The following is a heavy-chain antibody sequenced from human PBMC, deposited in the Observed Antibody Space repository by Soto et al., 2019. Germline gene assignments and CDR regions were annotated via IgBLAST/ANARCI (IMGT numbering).Heavy chain of an antibody. V-gene: IGHV3-21*01. CDR1: GFTYSRYS. CDR3: AREPPGGYYGSESTHYYYYYGLDV. Sequence: RGSVRLSCAASGFTYSRYSRNWFRQAPGKGLEWVSSISSSSSYIYYADSVKGRFTISRDNAKNSLYLQMNSLRAEDTAVYYCAREPPGGYYGSESTHYYYYYGLDVWGQGTTVTVSS. CDR2: ISSSSSYI. D-gene: IGHD3-10*01. J-gene: IGHJ6*02.